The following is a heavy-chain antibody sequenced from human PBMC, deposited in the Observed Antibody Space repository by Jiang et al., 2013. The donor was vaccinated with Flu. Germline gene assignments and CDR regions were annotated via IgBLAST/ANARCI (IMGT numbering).Heavy chain of an antibody. J-gene: IGHJ4*02. CDR3: ARDVLPRGAPGDY. CDR1: GFILSGYW. Sequence: RLSCVGSGFILSGYWMSWVRQAPGKGLEWVANMKPDGSEIYYVDSVKGRFTISRDNAKNSLYLQMNSLRAEDTAVYYCARDVLPRGAPGDYWGQGTWVTVSS. CDR2: MKPDGSEI. D-gene: IGHD1-14*01. V-gene: IGHV3-7*03.